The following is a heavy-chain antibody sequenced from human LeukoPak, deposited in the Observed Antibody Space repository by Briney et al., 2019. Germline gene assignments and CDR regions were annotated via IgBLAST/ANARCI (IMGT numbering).Heavy chain of an antibody. Sequence: PSETLSLTCTVSGGSISSDYWSWIRQPPGKGLEWIGWISYSGSTTYNPSLKTRVTISLDTSKNQSSLKLSSVTAADTAVYYCARQASCSGTNCYPFDYWGQGTLVTVSS. J-gene: IGHJ4*02. CDR3: ARQASCSGTNCYPFDY. V-gene: IGHV4-59*08. CDR2: ISYSGST. D-gene: IGHD2-2*01. CDR1: GGSISSDY.